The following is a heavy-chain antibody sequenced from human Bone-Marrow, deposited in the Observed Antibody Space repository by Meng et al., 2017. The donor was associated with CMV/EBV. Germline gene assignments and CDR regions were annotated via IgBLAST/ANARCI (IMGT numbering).Heavy chain of an antibody. CDR3: ARTMAEAGTGGFDY. CDR2: IYPGDSDT. Sequence: KVSCKGSGYSFTSYWITWLRQMPGKGLEWMGIIYPGDSDTRYSPSFHGQVTISVDKSISTAYLQWSSLKASDTAMYYCARTMAEAGTGGFDYWGQGTLVTVSS. D-gene: IGHD6-19*01. J-gene: IGHJ4*02. V-gene: IGHV5-51*01. CDR1: GYSFTSYW.